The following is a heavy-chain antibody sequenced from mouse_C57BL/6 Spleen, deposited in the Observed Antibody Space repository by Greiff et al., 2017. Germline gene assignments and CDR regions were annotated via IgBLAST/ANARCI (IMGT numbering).Heavy chain of an antibody. CDR2: IYPGNSDT. CDR1: GYTFTSYW. CDR3: TREGGYDYGSSY. Sequence: DVQLQESGTVLARPGASVKMSCKTSGYTFTSYWMHWVKQRPGQGLEWIGAIYPGNSDTSYNQKFTGKAKLTAVTSASTAYMELSSLTNEDSAVYYCTREGGYDYGSSYWGQGTLVTVSA. J-gene: IGHJ3*01. V-gene: IGHV1-5*01. D-gene: IGHD1-1*01.